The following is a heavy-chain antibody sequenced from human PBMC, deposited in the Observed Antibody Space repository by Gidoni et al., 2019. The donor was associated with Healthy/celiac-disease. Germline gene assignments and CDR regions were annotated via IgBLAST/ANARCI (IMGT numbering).Heavy chain of an antibody. Sequence: EVQLVESGGGLVQHGGSVRLSCAASGFTFSSYSMNWVRQAPGKGLEWVSYISSSSSTIYYADSVKGRFTISRDNAKNSLYLQMNSLRAEDTAVYYCARDERRTGFDYWGQGTLVTVSS. CDR2: ISSSSSTI. D-gene: IGHD1-1*01. J-gene: IGHJ4*02. V-gene: IGHV3-48*01. CDR3: ARDERRTGFDY. CDR1: GFTFSSYS.